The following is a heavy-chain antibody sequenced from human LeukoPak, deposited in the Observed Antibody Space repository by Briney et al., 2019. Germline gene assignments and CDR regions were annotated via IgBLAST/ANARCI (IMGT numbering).Heavy chain of an antibody. D-gene: IGHD3-16*01. Sequence: APVKVSCKASGYTFTSYAMHWVRQAPGQRLEWMGWINAGNGNTKYSQKFQGRVTITRDTSASTAYMELSSLRSEDTAVYYCATSQIWSDFDYWGQGTPVTVSS. V-gene: IGHV1-3*01. CDR2: INAGNGNT. CDR1: GYTFTSYA. J-gene: IGHJ4*02. CDR3: ATSQIWSDFDY.